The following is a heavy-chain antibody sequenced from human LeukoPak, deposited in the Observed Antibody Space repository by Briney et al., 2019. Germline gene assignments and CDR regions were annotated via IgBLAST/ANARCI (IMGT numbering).Heavy chain of an antibody. Sequence: ASVKVSCKASGYTFTSYGISWVRQAPGQGLEWMGWISAYNGNTNYAQNFQGRVTMTRDTSTSAVYMELSSLRSEDTAVYYCARGGSLAVAPHQYYFDYWGQGTLVTVSS. CDR2: ISAYNGNT. J-gene: IGHJ4*02. D-gene: IGHD6-19*01. V-gene: IGHV1-18*01. CDR3: ARGGSLAVAPHQYYFDY. CDR1: GYTFTSYG.